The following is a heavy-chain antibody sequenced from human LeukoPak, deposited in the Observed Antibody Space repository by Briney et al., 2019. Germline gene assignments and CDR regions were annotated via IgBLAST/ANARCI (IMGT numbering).Heavy chain of an antibody. Sequence: GGSLRLSCAASGFTFSSYWMHWVPQAPGKGLVWVSRISSDGSSTSYEDSVKGRFTISRDNAKNTLYLQMNSLRAEDTAVYYCARDLSSDYYDSSGYLNYWGQGTLVTVPS. V-gene: IGHV3-74*01. CDR3: ARDLSSDYYDSSGYLNY. CDR1: GFTFSSYW. CDR2: ISSDGSST. J-gene: IGHJ4*02. D-gene: IGHD3-22*01.